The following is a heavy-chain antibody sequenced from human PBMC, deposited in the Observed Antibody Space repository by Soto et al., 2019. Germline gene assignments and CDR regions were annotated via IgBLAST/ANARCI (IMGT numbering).Heavy chain of an antibody. CDR3: ARTDSSGYYYFDY. J-gene: IGHJ4*02. CDR2: IYYSGST. V-gene: IGHV4-31*03. CDR1: GGSISSGGYY. Sequence: SETLSLTCTVSGGSISSGGYYWSWIRQHPGKGLEWIGYIYYSGSTYYNPSLKSRVTISVDTSKNQFSLKLSSVTAADTAVYYCARTDSSGYYYFDYWGQGTLVTVSS. D-gene: IGHD3-22*01.